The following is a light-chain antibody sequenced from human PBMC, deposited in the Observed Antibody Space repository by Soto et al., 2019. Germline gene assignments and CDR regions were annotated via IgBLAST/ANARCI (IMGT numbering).Light chain of an antibody. CDR3: QQYNSYDVWS. Sequence: DIQMTQSPSTLSASVGDRVTITCRASQRISSWLAWYQQKPGKAPKLLIYGASSLESGVPSRFSGSGSGTEFTLTISSLQPDDFADYNCQQYNSYDVWSFCQGAKVELK. V-gene: IGKV1-5*01. CDR2: GAS. J-gene: IGKJ1*01. CDR1: QRISSW.